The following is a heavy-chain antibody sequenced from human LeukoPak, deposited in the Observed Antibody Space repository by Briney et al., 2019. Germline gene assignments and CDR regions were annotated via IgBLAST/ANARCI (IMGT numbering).Heavy chain of an antibody. D-gene: IGHD3-16*01. CDR1: GFTFSSYG. Sequence: GGSPRLSCAASGFTFSSYGMHWVRQAPGKGLEWVAFIRYDGSNKYYADSVKGRFTISRDNSKNTPYLQMNSLRAEDTAVYYCAKDGEITFGGVMIGYFDYWGQGTLVTVSS. J-gene: IGHJ4*02. CDR3: AKDGEITFGGVMIGYFDY. CDR2: IRYDGSNK. V-gene: IGHV3-30*02.